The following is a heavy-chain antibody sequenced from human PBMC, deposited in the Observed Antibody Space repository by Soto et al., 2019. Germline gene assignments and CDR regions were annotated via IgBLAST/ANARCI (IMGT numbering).Heavy chain of an antibody. CDR2: ISYDGSNK. V-gene: IGHV3-30-3*01. CDR3: ARVLDIVVVVAAPAPFDY. CDR1: GFTFSSYA. D-gene: IGHD2-15*01. Sequence: PGGSLRLSCAASGFTFSSYAMHWVRQAPGKGLEWVAVISYDGSNKYYADPVKGRFTISRDNSKNTLYLQMNSLRAEDTAVYYCARVLDIVVVVAAPAPFDYWGQGTLVTVSS. J-gene: IGHJ4*02.